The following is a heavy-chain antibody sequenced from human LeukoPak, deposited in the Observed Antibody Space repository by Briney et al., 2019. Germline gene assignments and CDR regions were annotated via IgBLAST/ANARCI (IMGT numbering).Heavy chain of an antibody. J-gene: IGHJ4*02. D-gene: IGHD6-6*01. Sequence: GGSLRLSCAASGFTVSSNYMSWVRQAPGKGLEWVSSISSSSSYIYYADSVKGRFTISRDNAKNSLYLQMNSLRAEDTAVYYCAREIAADRGFDSWGQGTLVTVSS. CDR3: AREIAADRGFDS. V-gene: IGHV3-21*01. CDR2: ISSSSSYI. CDR1: GFTVSSNY.